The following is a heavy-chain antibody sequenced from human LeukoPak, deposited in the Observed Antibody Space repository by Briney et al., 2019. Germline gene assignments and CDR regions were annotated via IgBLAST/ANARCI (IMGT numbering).Heavy chain of an antibody. CDR2: IYHSGST. V-gene: IGHV4-30-2*01. Sequence: PSETLSLTCTVSGGSISSGGYYWSWIRQPPGKGLEWIGYIYHSGSTYYNPSLKSRVTISVDRSKNQFSLKLSSVTAADTAVYYCASGEVRSPSFIGWPPVSNGGGALNFDYWGQGTLVTVSS. CDR1: GGSISSGGYY. CDR3: ASGEVRSPSFIGWPPVSNGGGALNFDY. D-gene: IGHD3-16*01. J-gene: IGHJ4*02.